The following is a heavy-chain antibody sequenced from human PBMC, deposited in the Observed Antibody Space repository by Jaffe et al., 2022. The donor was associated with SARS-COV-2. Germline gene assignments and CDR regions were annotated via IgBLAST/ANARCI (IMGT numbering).Heavy chain of an antibody. CDR1: GFTFDDYT. Sequence: EVQLVESGGVVVQPGGSLRLSCAASGFTFDDYTMHWVRQAPGKGLEWVSLISWDGGSTYYADSVKGRFTISRDNSKNSLYLQMNSLRTEDTALYYCAKDAYSSSWPYYYYYYMDVWGKGTTVTVSS. CDR3: AKDAYSSSWPYYYYYYMDV. CDR2: ISWDGGST. V-gene: IGHV3-43*01. J-gene: IGHJ6*03. D-gene: IGHD6-13*01.